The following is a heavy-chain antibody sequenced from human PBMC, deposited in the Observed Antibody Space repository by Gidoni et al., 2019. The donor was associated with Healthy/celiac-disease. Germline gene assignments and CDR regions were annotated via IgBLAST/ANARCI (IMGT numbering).Heavy chain of an antibody. D-gene: IGHD3-22*01. V-gene: IGHV3-23*01. J-gene: IGHJ2*01. CDR2: ISGSGGST. Sequence: EVQLLESGGGLVQPGGSLRLSCAASGFTFSSYAMSWVRQAPGKGLEWVSAISGSGGSTYYADSVKGRFTISRENSKNTMYLQMNSMRAEDTAVYYCAKETYYYDIVWYFDLWGRGTLVTVSS. CDR1: GFTFSSYA. CDR3: AKETYYYDIVWYFDL.